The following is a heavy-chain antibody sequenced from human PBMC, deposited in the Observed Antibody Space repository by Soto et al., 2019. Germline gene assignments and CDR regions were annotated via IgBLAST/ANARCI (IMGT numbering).Heavy chain of an antibody. V-gene: IGHV4-39*01. CDR1: GGSISSSSYY. Sequence: SETLSLTCTVSGGSISSSSYYWGWIRQPPGKGLEWIGSIYYSGSTYYNPSLKSRVTISVDTSKNQFSLKLSSVTAADTAVYYCARPRGGSSDGLSGDAFDIWGQGTMVTVSS. D-gene: IGHD6-25*01. CDR2: IYYSGST. CDR3: ARPRGGSSDGLSGDAFDI. J-gene: IGHJ3*02.